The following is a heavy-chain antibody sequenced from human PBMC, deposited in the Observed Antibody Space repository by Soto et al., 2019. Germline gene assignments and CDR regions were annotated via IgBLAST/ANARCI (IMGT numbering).Heavy chain of an antibody. J-gene: IGHJ4*02. CDR1: GFSVTTSGVG. D-gene: IGHD4-17*01. V-gene: IGHV2-5*02. CDR2: IYWDHHK. CDR3: AHKYGDYPCYY. Sequence: QITLKASGPTLVKPTQTLTLTCTFSGFSVTTSGVGVGWIRQPPGKSLEWLALIYWDHHKRYSPSLNSRLTXTXXTSKEQVVTTTTSIEPVDTATDYWAHKYGDYPCYYSGQGTLVTASS.